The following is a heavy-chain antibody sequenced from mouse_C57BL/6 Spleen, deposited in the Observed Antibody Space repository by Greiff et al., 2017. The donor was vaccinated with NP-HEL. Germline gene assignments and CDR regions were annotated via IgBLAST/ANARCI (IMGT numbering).Heavy chain of an antibody. D-gene: IGHD4-1*01. Sequence: QVQLKESGAELVKPGASVKLSCKASGYTFTSYWMQWVKQRPGQGLEWIGEIDPSDSYTNYNQKFKGKATLTVDTSSSTAYMQLSSLTSEDSAVYYCARWEHFDYWGQGTTLTVSS. CDR2: IDPSDSYT. J-gene: IGHJ2*01. CDR1: GYTFTSYW. CDR3: ARWEHFDY. V-gene: IGHV1-50*01.